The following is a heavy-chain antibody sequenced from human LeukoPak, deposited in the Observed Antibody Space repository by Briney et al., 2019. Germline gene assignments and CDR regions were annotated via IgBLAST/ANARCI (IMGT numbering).Heavy chain of an antibody. CDR2: IYYSGST. V-gene: IGHV4-59*08. CDR3: ARCIAAAGTPNWFDP. CDR1: GGSISSYY. D-gene: IGHD6-13*01. J-gene: IGHJ5*02. Sequence: SETLSLTCTVSGGSISSYYWSWIRQPPGKGLEWIWYIYYSGSTNYNPSLKSRVTISVDTSKNQFSLKLSSVTAADTAVYYCARCIAAAGTPNWFDPWGQGTLVTVSS.